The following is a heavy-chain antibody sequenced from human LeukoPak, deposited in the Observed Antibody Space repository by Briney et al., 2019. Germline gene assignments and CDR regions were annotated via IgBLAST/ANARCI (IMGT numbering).Heavy chain of an antibody. CDR2: IKQDGSEN. CDR3: ARGGSLFEY. CDR1: GFTFSSYR. Sequence: PGGSLRLSCAASGFTFSSYRRSWVRQAPGKGLEWVGYIKQDGSENYYVDSVKGRFTISRDNAKNSLYLQMNSLRVEDTAVYYCARGGSLFEYWGQGALVTVSS. D-gene: IGHD1-26*01. J-gene: IGHJ4*02. V-gene: IGHV3-7*04.